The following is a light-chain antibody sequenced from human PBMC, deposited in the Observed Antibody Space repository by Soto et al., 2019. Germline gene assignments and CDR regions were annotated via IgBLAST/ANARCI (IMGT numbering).Light chain of an antibody. Sequence: EIVLTQSPGTLSLSPGERATLSCRASQSVSSNYLAWYQQKPGQAPRLLIYGASSRATGIPDRFSGSGSGTDFTLTISRLEPEDFAVYYCQQYANSLRTFGQGTRVEAK. V-gene: IGKV3-20*01. CDR1: QSVSSNY. J-gene: IGKJ1*01. CDR2: GAS. CDR3: QQYANSLRT.